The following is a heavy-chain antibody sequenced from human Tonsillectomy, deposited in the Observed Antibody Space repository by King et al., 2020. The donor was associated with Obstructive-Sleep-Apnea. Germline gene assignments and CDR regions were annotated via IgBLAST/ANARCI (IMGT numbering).Heavy chain of an antibody. V-gene: IGHV7-4-1*02. J-gene: IGHJ4*02. Sequence: QLVQSGSELKTPGASVKVSCKASGYSFTSYAMNWVRQAPGQGLEWMGRINTNTGNPTHAQGFTGRFFFSLDTSGSTAYLQISSLKAEDTAVYYCARMVYSSSWYRFFDSWGQGTLVTVSS. CDR1: GYSFTSYA. CDR3: ARMVYSSSWYRFFDS. D-gene: IGHD6-13*01. CDR2: INTNTGNP.